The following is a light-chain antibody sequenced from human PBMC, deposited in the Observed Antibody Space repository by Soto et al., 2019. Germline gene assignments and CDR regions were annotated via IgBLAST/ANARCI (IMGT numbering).Light chain of an antibody. V-gene: IGLV2-14*01. CDR2: DVS. Sequence: QSVLTLPASVSGSPGQSITISCTGTTSDVGGYNFVSWYQQHPGKAPKLMIYDVSNRPSGVSNLFSGSKSGNTASLAISGLEAEDEADYYCSSYRSSSTGVFGTGTKVTVL. J-gene: IGLJ1*01. CDR1: TSDVGGYNF. CDR3: SSYRSSSTGV.